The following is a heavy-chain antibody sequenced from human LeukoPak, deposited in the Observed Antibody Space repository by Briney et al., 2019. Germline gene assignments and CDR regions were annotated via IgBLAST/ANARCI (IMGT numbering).Heavy chain of an antibody. D-gene: IGHD6-13*01. CDR2: IYYSGST. CDR1: GGSISSSSYY. J-gene: IGHJ5*02. CDR3: ARVSQVRIAAAAKGWFDP. Sequence: PSETLSLTCTVSGGSISSSSYYWGWIRQPPGKGLEWIGSIYYSGSTYYNPSLKSRVTISVDTSKNQFSLKLSSVTAADTAVYYCARVSQVRIAAAAKGWFDPWGQGTLVTVSS. V-gene: IGHV4-39*07.